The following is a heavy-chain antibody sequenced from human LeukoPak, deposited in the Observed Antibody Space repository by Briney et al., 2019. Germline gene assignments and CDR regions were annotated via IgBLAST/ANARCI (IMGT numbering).Heavy chain of an antibody. CDR1: GYTFTSYG. J-gene: IGHJ4*02. V-gene: IGHV1-18*01. CDR2: ISAYKGNT. CDR3: ARLSYGLVGGY. D-gene: IGHD3-16*01. Sequence: GASXKVSCKASGYTFTSYGISWVRQAPGKGREWRGWISAYKGNTNYAQKLQGRVTINKDRSTSTAYMELRSLRSDDTAVYYCARLSYGLVGGYWGQGTLVTVSS.